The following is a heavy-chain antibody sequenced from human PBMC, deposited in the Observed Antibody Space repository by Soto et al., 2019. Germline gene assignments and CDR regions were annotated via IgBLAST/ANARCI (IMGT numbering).Heavy chain of an antibody. CDR3: ARDDDTMVRGVVGGMDV. CDR2: ISAHNGNT. D-gene: IGHD3-10*01. CDR1: GYTFTSYG. J-gene: IGHJ6*02. Sequence: GASVKVSCKASGYTFTSYGISWVRQAPGQGLEWMGWISAHNGNTNYAQKLQGRVTMTTDTSTSTAYMELRSLRSDDTAVYYCARDDDTMVRGVVGGMDVWGQGTTVTVSS. V-gene: IGHV1-18*01.